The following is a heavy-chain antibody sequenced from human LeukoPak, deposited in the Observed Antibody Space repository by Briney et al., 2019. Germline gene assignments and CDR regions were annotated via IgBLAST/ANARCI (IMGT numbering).Heavy chain of an antibody. CDR3: ARARRHPDLWSGYYSY. V-gene: IGHV4-34*01. CDR1: GGSISSYY. D-gene: IGHD3-3*01. J-gene: IGHJ4*02. Sequence: SETLSLTCTVSGGSISSYYWSWIRQPPGKGLEWIGEINHSGSTNYNPSLKSRVTISVDTSKNQFSLKLSSVTAADTAVYYCARARRHPDLWSGYYSYWGQGTLVTVSS. CDR2: INHSGST.